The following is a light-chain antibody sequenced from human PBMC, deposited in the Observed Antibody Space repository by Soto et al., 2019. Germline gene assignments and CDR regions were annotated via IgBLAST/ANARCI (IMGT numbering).Light chain of an antibody. CDR2: DAS. CDR1: KSVGTN. V-gene: IGKV3-15*01. CDR3: HQYNSWST. Sequence: SVMPQSPDTLSVSPGERATLSFRASKSVGTNLAWYQQKPGQAPRLLIYDASKRATDIPPRFSGGGSGTELTLTISSLQSEDFAVYHCHQYNSWSTFGQGTKVDI. J-gene: IGKJ1*01.